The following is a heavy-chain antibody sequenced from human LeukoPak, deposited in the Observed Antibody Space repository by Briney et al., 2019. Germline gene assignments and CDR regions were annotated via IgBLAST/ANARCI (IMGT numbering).Heavy chain of an antibody. J-gene: IGHJ3*02. D-gene: IGHD3-22*01. CDR3: AKDFVDYYDSSGYPLHAFDI. CDR2: IWYDGSNI. V-gene: IGHV3-33*06. CDR1: GLTLSSSG. Sequence: GGSLRLFCAASGLTLSSSGMHWVRQAPGKGLEWVAHIWYDGSNIYYADSVKGRFTVSRDNSKNTVHLQMNSLRAEDTAVYYCAKDFVDYYDSSGYPLHAFDIWGQGTTVTVSS.